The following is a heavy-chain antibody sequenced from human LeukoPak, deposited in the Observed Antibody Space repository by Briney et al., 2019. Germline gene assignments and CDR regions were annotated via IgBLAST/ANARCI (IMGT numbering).Heavy chain of an antibody. CDR3: ARHGYSGYGGFDY. V-gene: IGHV3-30*04. CDR1: GFTFSDYA. CDR2: ISHDGSNK. D-gene: IGHD5-12*01. Sequence: GGSLRLSCAASGFTFSDYAMQWVRQAPGKGLEWVGIISHDGSNKYYADSVKGRFTISRDNSKNTLYLQMNSLRAEDTAVYYCARHGYSGYGGFDYWGQGTLVTVSS. J-gene: IGHJ4*02.